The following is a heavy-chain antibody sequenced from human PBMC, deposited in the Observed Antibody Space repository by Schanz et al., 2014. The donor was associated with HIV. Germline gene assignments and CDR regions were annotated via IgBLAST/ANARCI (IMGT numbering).Heavy chain of an antibody. J-gene: IGHJ4*02. D-gene: IGHD2-2*01. CDR1: GFTFSSYG. CDR2: IWYDGTNK. Sequence: QVQLVESGGGVVQPGRSLRLSCAASGFTFSSYGMHWVRQAPGKGLEWVAVIWYDGTNKYYADSVKGRFTISRDNSKNTVYLQINSLSLDDTAIYYCARGLPGLDYWGQGVLVTVSS. CDR3: ARGLPGLDY. V-gene: IGHV3-33*08.